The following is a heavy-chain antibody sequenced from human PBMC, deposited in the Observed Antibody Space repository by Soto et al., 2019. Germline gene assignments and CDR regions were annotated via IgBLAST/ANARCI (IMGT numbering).Heavy chain of an antibody. D-gene: IGHD2-2*01. CDR2: ISHDGNIK. CDR1: GFTFSRFG. J-gene: IGHJ4*02. CDR3: AKTIVPAAVRPIDS. Sequence: QVQLVESGGGVVQPGTSLRLSCAASGFTFSRFGMHWVRQAPGKGLELVALISHDGNIKSYSDSVRGRFTISRDNSRTTLLLQMNSLGPEDTAMYFCAKTIVPAAVRPIDSWGLGTLVTVSS. V-gene: IGHV3-30*18.